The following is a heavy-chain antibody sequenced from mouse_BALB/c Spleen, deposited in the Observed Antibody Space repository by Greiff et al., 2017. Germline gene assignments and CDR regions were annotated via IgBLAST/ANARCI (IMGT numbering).Heavy chain of an antibody. V-gene: IGHV10-3*03. CDR1: GFTFNTYA. CDR2: IRSKSNNYAT. Sequence: EVKLMESGGGLVQPKGSLKLSCAASGFTFNTYAMHWVCQAPGKGLEWVARIRSKSNNYATYYADSVKDRFTISRDDSQSMLYLQMNNLKTEDTAMYYCVREGPYYYAMDYWGQGTSVTVSS. J-gene: IGHJ4*01. CDR3: VREGPYYYAMDY.